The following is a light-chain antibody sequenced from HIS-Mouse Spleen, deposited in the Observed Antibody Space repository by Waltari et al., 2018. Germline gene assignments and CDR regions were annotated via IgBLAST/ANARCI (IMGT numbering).Light chain of an antibody. Sequence: SYELTQPPSVSVSPGQPASITCPGDALPKHSAYWYQQKSGQAPVLVIYEDSKRPSGIPERFSGSSSGTMATLTISGAQVEDEADYYCYSTDSSGNHRVFGGGTKLTVL. J-gene: IGLJ2*01. CDR3: YSTDSSGNHRV. CDR2: EDS. V-gene: IGLV3-10*01. CDR1: ALPKHS.